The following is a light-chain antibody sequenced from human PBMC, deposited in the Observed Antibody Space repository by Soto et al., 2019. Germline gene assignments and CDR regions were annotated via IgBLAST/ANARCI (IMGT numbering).Light chain of an antibody. CDR1: QSVSSSY. CDR3: QQYGSSPPYT. V-gene: IGKV3-20*01. CDR2: GAS. J-gene: IGKJ2*01. Sequence: EIVLTQSPGTLSLSPGERATLSCRASQSVSSSYLAWYQQKPGQAPRLIIYGASSRATGIPDRFSGSGSGTDFTLPISRLESEECAVYYCQQYGSSPPYTFGXG.